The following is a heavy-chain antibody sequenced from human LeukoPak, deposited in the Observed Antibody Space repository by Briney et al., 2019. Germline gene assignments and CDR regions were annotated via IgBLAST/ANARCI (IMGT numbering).Heavy chain of an antibody. CDR2: IRYDGSNK. J-gene: IGHJ4*02. CDR1: GFTFSSYS. D-gene: IGHD2-2*01. CDR3: AKDPIPIVVVPAANYYFDY. Sequence: GGSLRLSCAASGFTFSSYSMNWVRQAPGKGLEWVAFIRYDGSNKYYADSVKGRFTISRDNSKNTLYLQMNSLRAEDTAVYYCAKDPIPIVVVPAANYYFDYWGQGTLVTVSS. V-gene: IGHV3-30*02.